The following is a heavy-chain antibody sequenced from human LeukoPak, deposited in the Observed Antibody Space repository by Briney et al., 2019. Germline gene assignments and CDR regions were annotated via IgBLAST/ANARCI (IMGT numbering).Heavy chain of an antibody. D-gene: IGHD3-22*01. CDR2: ISAYNGNT. V-gene: IGHV1-18*01. J-gene: IGHJ3*02. CDR1: GYTFTSYG. Sequence: GASVKVSCKASGYTFTSYGIRWVRQAPGQGLEWMGWISAYNGNTNYAQKLQGRVTMTTDTSTSTAYMELRSLRSDDTAVYYCARETYYYDSSGYIDGDAFDIWGQGTMVTVSS. CDR3: ARETYYYDSSGYIDGDAFDI.